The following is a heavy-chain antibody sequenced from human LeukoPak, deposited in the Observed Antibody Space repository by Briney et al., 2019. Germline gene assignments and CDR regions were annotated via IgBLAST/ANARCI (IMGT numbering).Heavy chain of an antibody. J-gene: IGHJ6*02. CDR2: MNPNSGNT. CDR3: ARRQRITMIVAVIKDGMDV. D-gene: IGHD3-22*01. CDR1: GYTFTSYD. V-gene: IGHV1-8*01. Sequence: ASVKVSCKASGYTFTSYDINWVRQATGQGLEWMGWMNPNSGNTGYAQKFQGRVTMTRNTSISTAYMELSSLRSEDTAVYYCARRQRITMIVAVIKDGMDVWGQGTTVTVSS.